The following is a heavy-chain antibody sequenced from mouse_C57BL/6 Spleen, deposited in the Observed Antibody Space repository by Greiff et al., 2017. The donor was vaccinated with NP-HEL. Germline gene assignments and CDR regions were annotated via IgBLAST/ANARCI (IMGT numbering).Heavy chain of an antibody. D-gene: IGHD2-3*01. Sequence: VQLQQPGAELVRPGTSVKLSCKASGYTFTSYWMHWVKQRPGQGLEWIGVIDPSDSYTNYNQKFKGKATLTVDTSSSTAYMQLSSLTSEDSAVYYCARGWLLDWYFDVWGTGTTVTVSS. J-gene: IGHJ1*03. V-gene: IGHV1-59*01. CDR1: GYTFTSYW. CDR3: ARGWLLDWYFDV. CDR2: IDPSDSYT.